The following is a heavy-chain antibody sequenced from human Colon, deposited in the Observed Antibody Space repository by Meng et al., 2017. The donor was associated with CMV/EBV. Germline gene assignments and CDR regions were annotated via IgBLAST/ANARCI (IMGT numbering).Heavy chain of an antibody. CDR1: GFTFSAYY. CDR2: INPISGGT. V-gene: IGHV1-2*06. D-gene: IGHD3-3*01. J-gene: IGHJ4*02. Sequence: SCKASGFTFSAYYIHWARQAPGQGLEWVGRINPISGGTTYAQKFKGRVTLTRDTSISTDYMEVGRLTSDDTAVYFCARELESGGLDYWGQGTLVTVSS. CDR3: ARELESGGLDY.